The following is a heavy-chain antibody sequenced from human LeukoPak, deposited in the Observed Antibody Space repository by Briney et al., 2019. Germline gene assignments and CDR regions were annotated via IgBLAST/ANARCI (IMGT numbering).Heavy chain of an antibody. Sequence: PGGSLRLSCAASGFTFSSYWMSWVRQAPGKGLEWVANIKQDGSEKYHVDSVKGRFTISRDNAKDSLYLQMNSLRAEDTAVYYCAREDIAAAGDFDYWGQGTLVTVSS. V-gene: IGHV3-7*03. J-gene: IGHJ4*02. D-gene: IGHD6-13*01. CDR3: AREDIAAAGDFDY. CDR2: IKQDGSEK. CDR1: GFTFSSYW.